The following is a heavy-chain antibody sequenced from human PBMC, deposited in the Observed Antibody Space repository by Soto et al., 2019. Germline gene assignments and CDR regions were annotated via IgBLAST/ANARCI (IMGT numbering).Heavy chain of an antibody. D-gene: IGHD3-10*01. V-gene: IGHV1-46*01. J-gene: IGHJ6*02. CDR2: IDPSRGRT. CDR1: GYSFSSYS. CDR3: ARGVDVTVRIYYNYGMDV. Sequence: ASVKVSCKASGYSFSSYSMHWVRQAPGQGLEWMGIIDPSRGRTTYALKFQDRVTLTSDTSTNTVYMDLSSLRSEDTAVYFCARGVDVTVRIYYNYGMDVWGQGTMVTVS.